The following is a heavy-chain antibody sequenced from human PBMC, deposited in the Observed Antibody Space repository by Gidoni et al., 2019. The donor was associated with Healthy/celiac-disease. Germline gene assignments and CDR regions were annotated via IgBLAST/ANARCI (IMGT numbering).Heavy chain of an antibody. CDR2: INHSGRP. V-gene: IGHV4-34*01. D-gene: IGHD6-6*01. J-gene: IGHJ4*02. CDR3: ARGRVAARALYVTARYYFDY. CDR1: GGSFSGYY. Sequence: QVQLQQWGAGLLKLSETLSLTCAVYGGSFSGYYWSWIRQPPGKGLEWIGEINHSGRPHYNPSLKSRVTISVDTSKNPFSLKLSSVTAADPAVYYCARGRVAARALYVTARYYFDYWGQGTLVTVSS.